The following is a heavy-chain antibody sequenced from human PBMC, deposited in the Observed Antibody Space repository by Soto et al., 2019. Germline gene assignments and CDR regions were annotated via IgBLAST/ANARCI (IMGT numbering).Heavy chain of an antibody. CDR2: ISTSGGNT. J-gene: IGHJ6*03. V-gene: IGHV3-11*01. Sequence: GGSLSLSCAASGFTFSDYYMSWIRQAPGKGLEWVSYISTSGGNTYYADSVKGRFSISRDNYRNTVDLQMNSLRAEDTAVYYCAKGSYYSRGRTYYYMDVWGKGTTVTVSS. CDR3: AKGSYYSRGRTYYYMDV. CDR1: GFTFSDYY. D-gene: IGHD3-22*01.